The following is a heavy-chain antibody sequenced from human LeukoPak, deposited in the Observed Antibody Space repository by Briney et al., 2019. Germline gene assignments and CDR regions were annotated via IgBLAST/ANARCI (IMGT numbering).Heavy chain of an antibody. J-gene: IGHJ4*02. CDR1: GFTFSSYA. CDR3: AKDLGYSYGHFDY. CDR2: ISGSGGST. V-gene: IGHV3-23*01. Sequence: GGSLRLSCAASGFTFSSYAMSWVRQAPGKGLEWVSAISGSGGSTYYADSVKGRFTISRDNSKNTLYLQMNSLRAEATAVYYCAKDLGYSYGHFDYWGQGTLVTVSS. D-gene: IGHD5-18*01.